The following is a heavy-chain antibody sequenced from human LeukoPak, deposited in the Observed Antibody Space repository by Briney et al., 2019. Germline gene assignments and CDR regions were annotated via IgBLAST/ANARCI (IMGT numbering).Heavy chain of an antibody. CDR3: ARDQGTSTTAPKRKGRFDP. V-gene: IGHV3-33*01. CDR2: IWYDGSNK. Sequence: PGRSLRLSCAASGFTFSNHGMHWVRKAPGKGLERVALIWYDGSNKEYAESAKGRFTISRDNSKNTLYLQMNSLRDEDTAVYYCARDQGTSTTAPKRKGRFDPWGQGTLVTVSS. J-gene: IGHJ5*02. D-gene: IGHD1-1*01. CDR1: GFTFSNHG.